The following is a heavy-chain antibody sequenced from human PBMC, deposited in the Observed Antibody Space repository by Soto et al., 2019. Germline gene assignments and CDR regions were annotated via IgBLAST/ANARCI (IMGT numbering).Heavy chain of an antibody. Sequence: GASGKVCCKSSGYPFTSYDMNLVRQATGQGLEWIGWMNPNSGNTGYAQKFQGRVTMTRNTSISTAYMELNRLGVEDTATYYCARTIIAFGEVIATHWFDPWGQGTQVTGSS. D-gene: IGHD3-16*02. CDR2: MNPNSGNT. CDR3: ARTIIAFGEVIATHWFDP. J-gene: IGHJ5*02. V-gene: IGHV1-8*01. CDR1: GYPFTSYD.